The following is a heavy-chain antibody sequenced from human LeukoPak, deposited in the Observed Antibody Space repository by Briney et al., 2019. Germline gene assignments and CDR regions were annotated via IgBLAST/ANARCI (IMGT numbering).Heavy chain of an antibody. CDR1: GYIFTSYW. V-gene: IGHV5-51*01. D-gene: IGHD3-10*01. CDR2: IYPGDSDT. J-gene: IGHJ5*02. CDR3: ARHEPFSYYYGSGSPTPGFDP. Sequence: GESLKISCKGSGYIFTSYWIGWVRQMPGKGLEWMGIIYPGDSDTRYSPSFQGQVTISADKSISTAYLQWSSLKASDTAMYYCARHEPFSYYYGSGSPTPGFDPWGQGTLVTVSS.